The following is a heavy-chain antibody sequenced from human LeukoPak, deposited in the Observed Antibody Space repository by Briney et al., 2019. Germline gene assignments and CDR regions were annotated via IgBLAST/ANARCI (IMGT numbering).Heavy chain of an antibody. CDR2: MNPNSGNT. V-gene: IGHV1-8*01. CDR3: VRGAPPYCSGGSCYRPSGY. J-gene: IGHJ4*02. CDR1: GYTFTSYD. D-gene: IGHD2-15*01. Sequence: ASVKVSCKASGYTFTSYDINWVRQATGQGLEWMGWMNPNSGNTGYAQKFQGRVTMTRNTSISTAYMELSSLRSEDTAVYYCVRGAPPYCSGGSCYRPSGYWGQGTLVTVSS.